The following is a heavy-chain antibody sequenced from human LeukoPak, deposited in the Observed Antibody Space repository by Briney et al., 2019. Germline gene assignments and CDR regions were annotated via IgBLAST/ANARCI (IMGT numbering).Heavy chain of an antibody. J-gene: IGHJ6*02. CDR1: GGSVSSGSYY. V-gene: IGHV4-61*01. CDR3: ARAPGDAIFGVENYYYYGMDV. Sequence: TTSETLSPTCTVSGGSVSSGSYYWSWIRQPPGKGLEWIGYIYYSGSTNYNPSLKSRVTISVDTSKNQFSLKLSSVTAADTAVYYCARAPGDAIFGVENYYYYGMDVWGQGTTVTVSS. CDR2: IYYSGST. D-gene: IGHD3-3*01.